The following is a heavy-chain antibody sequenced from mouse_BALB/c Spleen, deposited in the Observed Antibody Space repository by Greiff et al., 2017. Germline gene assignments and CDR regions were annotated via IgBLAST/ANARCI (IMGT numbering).Heavy chain of an antibody. Sequence: QVQLQQPGAELVRPGASVKLSCKASGYTFTSYWINWVKQRPGQGLEWIGNIYPSDSYTNYNQKFKDKATLTVDKSSSTAYMQLSSPTSEDSAVYYCTRDYGSSYVLDDWGQGTTLTVSS. D-gene: IGHD1-1*01. V-gene: IGHV1-69*02. CDR3: TRDYGSSYVLDD. CDR1: GYTFTSYW. J-gene: IGHJ2*01. CDR2: IYPSDSYT.